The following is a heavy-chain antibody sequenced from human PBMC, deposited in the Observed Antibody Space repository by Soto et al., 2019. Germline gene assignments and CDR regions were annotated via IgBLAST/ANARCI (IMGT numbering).Heavy chain of an antibody. D-gene: IGHD1-7*01. CDR1: GGSISSGGYY. CDR2: IYYSGST. Sequence: QVQLQESGPGLVKPSQTLSLTCTVSGGSISSGGYYWSWIRQHPGKGLEWIGYIYYSGSTYYNPSLKSRVTISVDTSKNQFSLKLSSATAADTAVYYCARDKAATGTTPPSGVDVWGKGTTVTVSS. J-gene: IGHJ6*04. V-gene: IGHV4-31*03. CDR3: ARDKAATGTTPPSGVDV.